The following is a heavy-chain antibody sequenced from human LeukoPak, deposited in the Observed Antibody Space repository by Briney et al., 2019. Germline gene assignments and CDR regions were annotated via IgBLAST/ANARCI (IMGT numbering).Heavy chain of an antibody. J-gene: IGHJ4*02. CDR2: MNNDGSST. V-gene: IGHV3-74*01. CDR3: ARADGSGWLTY. CDR1: GFTFSSYW. Sequence: GGSLRLSCAASGFTFSSYWMHWVRQAPGKGLVWVSRMNNDGSSTIYADSVKGRFTISRDNAKNTLYLQMNSLRAEDTAVYYCARADGSGWLTYWGQGTLVTVSS. D-gene: IGHD6-19*01.